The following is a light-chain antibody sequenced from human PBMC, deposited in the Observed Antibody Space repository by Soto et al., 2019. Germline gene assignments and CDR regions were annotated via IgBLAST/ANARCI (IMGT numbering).Light chain of an antibody. CDR1: QTVLSTSNNRDY. CDR3: QHHFDIPLT. J-gene: IGKJ4*01. V-gene: IGKV4-1*01. CDR2: WAS. Sequence: DIVMTQSPDSLAVSLGERATINCKSSQTVLSTSNNRDYLAWYQQKPGQPPRLLINWASTRLSGVPDRFSGSGSGTDFTLTISNLQAEDVAVYYCQHHFDIPLTFGGGTSVEIK.